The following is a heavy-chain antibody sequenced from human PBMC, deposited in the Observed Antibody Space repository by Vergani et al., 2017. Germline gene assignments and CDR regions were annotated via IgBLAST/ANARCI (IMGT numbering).Heavy chain of an antibody. V-gene: IGHV1-46*03. CDR2: INPSGGST. D-gene: IGHD3-22*01. J-gene: IGHJ4*02. Sequence: QVQLVQSGAEVKKPGASVKVSCKASEYTFTSYYMHWVRQAPGQGLEWMGIINPSGGSTCYAQKFQGRVTMTRDTSTSTVYMELSSLRSEDTAGYYCARVGMTMIVVAPLDCWGQGTLVTVSS. CDR1: EYTFTSYY. CDR3: ARVGMTMIVVAPLDC.